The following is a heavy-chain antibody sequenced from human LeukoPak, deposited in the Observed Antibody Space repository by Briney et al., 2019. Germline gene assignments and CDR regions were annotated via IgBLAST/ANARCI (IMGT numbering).Heavy chain of an antibody. D-gene: IGHD2-8*01. CDR3: AKEEYGVGLYYFDY. V-gene: IGHV3-23*01. J-gene: IGHJ4*02. Sequence: PGGSLRLSCAASGLTFSSYAMSWARQAPGKGLEWVSAISGSGGSTYYADSVKGRFTISRDNSKNTLYLEMNSLSAEDTAVYYCAKEEYGVGLYYFDYWGQGTLVTVSS. CDR2: ISGSGGST. CDR1: GLTFSSYA.